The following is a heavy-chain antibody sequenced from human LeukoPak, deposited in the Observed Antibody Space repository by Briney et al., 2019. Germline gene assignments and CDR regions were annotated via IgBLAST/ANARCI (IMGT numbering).Heavy chain of an antibody. CDR3: AKDLSFKGSYPSGDAFDI. V-gene: IGHV3-30*09. D-gene: IGHD1-26*01. J-gene: IGHJ4*02. CDR2: ISYDGSNK. CDR1: GFTFSSYA. Sequence: GSLRLSCAASGFTFSSYAMHWVRQAPGKGLEWVAVISYDGSNKYYADSVKGRFAISRDNSKNTLYLQMNSLRAEDTAVYYCAKDLSFKGSYPSGDAFDIWGQGTLVTVSS.